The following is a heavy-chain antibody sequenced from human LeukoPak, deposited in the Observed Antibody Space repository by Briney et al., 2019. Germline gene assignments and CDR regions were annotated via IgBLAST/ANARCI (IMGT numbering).Heavy chain of an antibody. D-gene: IGHD5-24*01. CDR1: GYTFTSYV. CDR2: ISVYNGNT. V-gene: IGHV1-18*01. J-gene: IGHJ4*02. Sequence: ASVKVSCKASGYTFTSYVIIWVRQAPGQGLEWMGWISVYNGNTNYAQKLQGRVAMTTDTSTSTAYMELRSLRSDDTAVYYCARLEMATIILDWGQGTLVTVSS. CDR3: ARLEMATIILD.